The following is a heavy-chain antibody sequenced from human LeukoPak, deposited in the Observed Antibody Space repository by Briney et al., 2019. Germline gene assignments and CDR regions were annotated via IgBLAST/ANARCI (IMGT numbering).Heavy chain of an antibody. Sequence: GGSLRLSCAASGFPFTNYAMSWVRQAPGKGLEWVSSIETNGVKTYYADSVKGRFTISRDNAKNSLYLQMNSLRAEDTAMYYCAREGYYGDYPYYFDYWGQGTLVTVSS. CDR1: GFPFTNYA. CDR3: AREGYYGDYPYYFDY. CDR2: IETNGVKT. D-gene: IGHD4-17*01. J-gene: IGHJ4*02. V-gene: IGHV3-23*01.